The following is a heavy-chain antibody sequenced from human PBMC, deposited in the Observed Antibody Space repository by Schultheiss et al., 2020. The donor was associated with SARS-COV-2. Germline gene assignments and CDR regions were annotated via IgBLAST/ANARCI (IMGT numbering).Heavy chain of an antibody. J-gene: IGHJ4*02. CDR2: IRSKANSYAT. CDR1: GFTFSGSA. D-gene: IGHD4-17*01. CDR3: ARTYDYGEPIDY. V-gene: IGHV3-73*01. Sequence: GGSLRLSCAASGFTFSGSAMHWVRQASGKGLEWVGRIRSKANSYATAYAASVKGRFTISRDDSKNTAYLQMNSLRAEDTAVYYCARTYDYGEPIDYWGQGTLVTVSS.